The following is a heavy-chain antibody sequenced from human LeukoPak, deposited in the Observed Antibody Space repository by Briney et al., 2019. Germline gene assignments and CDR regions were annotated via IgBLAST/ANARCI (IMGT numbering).Heavy chain of an antibody. CDR1: GYSISSGYY. Sequence: SETLSLTCTVSGYSISSGYYWSWIRQPTGKGLEWIGRIYTSGSTNYNPTLRSRVTISADTSKNQLSLKLSSVTAADTAVYYCARESDLSHYDRTDYWGQGTLVTVSS. CDR3: ARESDLSHYDRTDY. CDR2: IYTSGST. V-gene: IGHV4-61*02. J-gene: IGHJ4*02. D-gene: IGHD3-22*01.